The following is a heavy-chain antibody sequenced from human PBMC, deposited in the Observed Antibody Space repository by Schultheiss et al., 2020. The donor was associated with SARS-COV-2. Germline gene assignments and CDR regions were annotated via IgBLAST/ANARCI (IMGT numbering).Heavy chain of an antibody. CDR3: AREELRYFDWLSKKYYMDV. CDR2: IKQDGSEK. Sequence: GGSLRLSFAASGFTFSSYWMSWVRQAPGKGLEWVANIKQDGSEKYYVDSVKGRFTISRDNAKNSLYLQMNSLRAEDTAVYYCAREELRYFDWLSKKYYMDVWGKGTTVTVSS. V-gene: IGHV3-7*01. CDR1: GFTFSSYW. D-gene: IGHD3-9*01. J-gene: IGHJ6*03.